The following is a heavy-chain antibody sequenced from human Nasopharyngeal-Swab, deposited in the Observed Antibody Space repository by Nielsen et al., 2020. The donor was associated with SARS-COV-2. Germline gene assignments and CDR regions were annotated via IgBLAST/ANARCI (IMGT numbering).Heavy chain of an antibody. J-gene: IGHJ6*02. CDR2: IYYST. CDR3: ARLSYYSGMDV. CDR1: GGSVSSGSYY. Sequence: GSLRLSCTVSGGSVSSGSYYWSWIRQPPGKGLEWIGYIYYSTDYNSSLKSRVTISVDTSKNQFSLTLTSVTAADTAVYYCARLSYYSGMDVWGQGTTVTVS. V-gene: IGHV4-61*01.